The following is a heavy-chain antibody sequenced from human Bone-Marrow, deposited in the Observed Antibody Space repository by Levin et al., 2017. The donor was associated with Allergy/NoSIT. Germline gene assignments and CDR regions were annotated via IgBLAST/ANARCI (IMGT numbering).Heavy chain of an antibody. V-gene: IGHV3-74*01. D-gene: IGHD5-18*01. J-gene: IGHJ4*02. Sequence: PGESLKISCAASGFTFSSYWMHWVRQVPGKGLVWVSRINSDGSSTNYADSVKGRFTISRDNAKNTLYLQINSLRADDTAVYYCARGASGYMYGWGQGTLVTVSS. CDR1: GFTFSSYW. CDR2: INSDGSST. CDR3: ARGASGYMYG.